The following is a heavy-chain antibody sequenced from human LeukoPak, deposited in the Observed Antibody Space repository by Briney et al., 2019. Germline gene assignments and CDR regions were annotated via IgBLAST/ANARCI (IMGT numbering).Heavy chain of an antibody. Sequence: GGSLRLSCAASGFTFSSYSMNWVRQAPGKGLEWVSYISSSSSTIYYADSVKGRFTISRDNAKNSLYLQMNSLRAEDTAVYYCARGGGAAAGLMMDVWGKGTTVTVSS. CDR2: ISSSSSTI. D-gene: IGHD6-13*01. V-gene: IGHV3-48*01. CDR3: ARGGGAAAGLMMDV. CDR1: GFTFSSYS. J-gene: IGHJ6*04.